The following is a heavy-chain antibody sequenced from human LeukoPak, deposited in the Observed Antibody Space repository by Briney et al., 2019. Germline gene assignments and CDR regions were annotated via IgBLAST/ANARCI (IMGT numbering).Heavy chain of an antibody. CDR1: GGPISSGDYY. CDR3: ARVHRGYDFWSGPGGHYFDY. V-gene: IGHV4-30-4*08. J-gene: IGHJ4*02. CDR2: IYYSGST. D-gene: IGHD3-3*01. Sequence: SSETLSLTCTVSGGPISSGDYYWSWIRQPPGKGLEWIGYIYYSGSTYYNPSLKSRVTISVDTSKNQFSLKLSSVTAADTAVYYCARVHRGYDFWSGPGGHYFDYWGQGTLVTVSS.